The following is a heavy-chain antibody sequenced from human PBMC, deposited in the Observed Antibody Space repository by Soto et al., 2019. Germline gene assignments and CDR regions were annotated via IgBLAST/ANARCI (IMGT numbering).Heavy chain of an antibody. CDR2: IYYSGST. J-gene: IGHJ6*02. D-gene: IGHD3-16*02. V-gene: IGHV4-61*01. CDR1: GGSVSSGSYY. Sequence: SETLSLTCTVSGGSVSSGSYYWSWIRQPPGKGLEWIGYIYYSGSTNYNPSLKSRVTISVDTSKNQFSLKLSSVTAADTAVYYCARDFRLSPYYYYGMDVWGQGTTVTVS. CDR3: ARDFRLSPYYYYGMDV.